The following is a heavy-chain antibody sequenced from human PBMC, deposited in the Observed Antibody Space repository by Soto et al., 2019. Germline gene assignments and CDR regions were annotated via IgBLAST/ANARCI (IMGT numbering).Heavy chain of an antibody. CDR1: GFTFSSYE. CDR3: ARGGDFWSGWSAFDI. J-gene: IGHJ3*02. Sequence: ESGGGLVQPGGSLRLSCAASGFTFSSYEMNWVRQAPGKGLEWVSYISSSGSTIYYADSVKGRFTISRDNAKNSLYLQMNSLRAEDTAVYYCARGGDFWSGWSAFDIWGQGTMVTVSS. V-gene: IGHV3-48*03. CDR2: ISSSGSTI. D-gene: IGHD3-3*01.